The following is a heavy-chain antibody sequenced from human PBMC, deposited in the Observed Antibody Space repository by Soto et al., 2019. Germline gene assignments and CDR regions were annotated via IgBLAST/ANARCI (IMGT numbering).Heavy chain of an antibody. D-gene: IGHD3-3*01. CDR2: IYHSGST. CDR1: GGSISSGGYS. V-gene: IGHV4-30-2*01. Sequence: SETLSLTCAVSGGSISSGGYSWSWIRQPPGKGLEWIGYIYHSGSTYYNPSLKSRVTISVDRSKNQFSLKLSSVTAADTAVYYCAGGRGTIFGVVTAYYYYGMDVWGQGTTVTVSS. CDR3: AGGRGTIFGVVTAYYYYGMDV. J-gene: IGHJ6*02.